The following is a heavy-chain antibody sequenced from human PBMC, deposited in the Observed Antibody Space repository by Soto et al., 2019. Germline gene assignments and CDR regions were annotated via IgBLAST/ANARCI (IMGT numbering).Heavy chain of an antibody. CDR1: GGTFSSYA. CDR3: ASYRHSSSWYRMDY. CDR2: IIPIVGTA. D-gene: IGHD6-13*01. J-gene: IGHJ4*02. Sequence: QVQLVQSGAEVKKPGSSVKVSCKASGGTFSSYAISWVRQAPGKGLEWMGGIIPIVGTANYAQKVQGRVTITADKSTITAYMELSMLRSEDTAVYYWASYRHSSSWYRMDYWGQGTLVTVSS. V-gene: IGHV1-69*06.